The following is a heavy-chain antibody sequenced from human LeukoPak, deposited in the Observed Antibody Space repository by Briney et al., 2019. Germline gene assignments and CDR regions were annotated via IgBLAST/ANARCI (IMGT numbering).Heavy chain of an antibody. Sequence: SETLSLTCTVSGGSISSSSYYCGWIRQPPGKGLEWIGSIYYSGSTYYNPSLKSRVTISVDTSKNQFSLKLSSVTAADTAVYYCARQAGGSYPNKRSWGSGSYYYYFDYWGQGTLVTVSS. J-gene: IGHJ4*02. D-gene: IGHD3-10*01. CDR1: GGSISSSSYY. CDR3: ARQAGGSYPNKRSWGSGSYYYYFDY. V-gene: IGHV4-39*01. CDR2: IYYSGST.